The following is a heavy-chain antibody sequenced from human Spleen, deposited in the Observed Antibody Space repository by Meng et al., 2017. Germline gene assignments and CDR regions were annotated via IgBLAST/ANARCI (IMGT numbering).Heavy chain of an antibody. CDR1: GDAIIGSDYY. V-gene: IGHV4-39*01. CDR3: ARHLVRGVRITYFDF. D-gene: IGHD3-10*01. Sequence: QLQLPESGPGLVKPSGTLPHTCTAAGDAIIGSDYYWAWIRQPPGKGLECIGSIYYSGSTYCNPSLKKRVTISVDTSKNQFSLNLNSVTAADTAVYYCARHLVRGVRITYFDFWGQGTLVTVSS. J-gene: IGHJ4*02. CDR2: IYYSGST.